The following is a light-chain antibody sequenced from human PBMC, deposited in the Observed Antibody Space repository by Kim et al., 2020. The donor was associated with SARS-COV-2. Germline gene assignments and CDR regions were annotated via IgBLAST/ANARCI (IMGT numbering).Light chain of an antibody. CDR2: GAS. Sequence: PGERATLSCRASQSVSSNNLAWYQQTPGQAPRLLIYGASTRATGIPDRFSGSGSGTDFTLTISRLEPEDFAVYYCQQSGSSPLTFGGGTKVDIK. CDR3: QQSGSSPLT. V-gene: IGKV3-20*01. CDR1: QSVSSNN. J-gene: IGKJ4*01.